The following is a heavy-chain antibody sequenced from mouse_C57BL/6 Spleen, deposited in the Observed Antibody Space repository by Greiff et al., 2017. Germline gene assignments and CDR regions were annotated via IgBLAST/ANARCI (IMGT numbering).Heavy chain of an antibody. Sequence: EVQLQQSGGGLVKPGGSLKLSCAASGFTFSDYAMPWVRQAPEKGLEWVAYISSGSSTIYYADTVKGRFTISRDNAKNTLFLQMTSLRAEDTAMYYCARRDYWGQGTTLTGSS. CDR1: GFTFSDYA. CDR3: ARRDY. V-gene: IGHV5-17*01. J-gene: IGHJ2*01. CDR2: ISSGSSTI.